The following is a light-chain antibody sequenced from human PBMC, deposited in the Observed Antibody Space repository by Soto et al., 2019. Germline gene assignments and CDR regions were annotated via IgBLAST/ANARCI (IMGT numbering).Light chain of an antibody. Sequence: QSVLTQPPSASESPGQSVTISCTGISSDVGGYHYVSWYQHHPGRAPKLLIYEVDKRPPGVPGRFSGSKSGNTASLTVSGLQADDEADYYCLSYGGSNNYVFGTGTKVTVL. V-gene: IGLV2-8*01. CDR2: EVD. J-gene: IGLJ1*01. CDR3: LSYGGSNNYV. CDR1: SSDVGGYHY.